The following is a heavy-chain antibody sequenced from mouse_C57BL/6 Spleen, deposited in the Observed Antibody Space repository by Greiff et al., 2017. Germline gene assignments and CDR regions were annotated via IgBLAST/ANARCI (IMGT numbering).Heavy chain of an antibody. J-gene: IGHJ1*03. V-gene: IGHV6-6*01. CDR2: IRNKANNHET. CDR3: TITTIPGYFDV. Sequence: EVKVEESGGGLVQPGGSMKLSCAASGFTFSDAWMDWVRQSPEKGLEWVAEIRNKANNHETYYAESVKGRLTISRDDSKSSVYLQMNSLRAEDTGIYYCTITTIPGYFDVWGTGTTVTVSS. D-gene: IGHD1-1*01. CDR1: GFTFSDAW.